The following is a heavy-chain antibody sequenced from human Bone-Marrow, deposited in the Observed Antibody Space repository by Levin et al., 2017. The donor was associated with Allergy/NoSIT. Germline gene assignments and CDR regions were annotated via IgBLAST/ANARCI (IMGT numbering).Heavy chain of an antibody. Sequence: GGSLRLACAASGFTFSTYAMHWVRQATGKGLEWVAAILYDGNNKYYADSMKGRFTISRDNSKNTLYLQMDNLSTEDTAVYYCARFLAAAGTKNMYYFDYWGQGTMVSVSS. D-gene: IGHD6-13*01. CDR3: ARFLAAAGTKNMYYFDY. CDR1: GFTFSTYA. J-gene: IGHJ4*02. CDR2: ILYDGNNK. V-gene: IGHV3-30-3*01.